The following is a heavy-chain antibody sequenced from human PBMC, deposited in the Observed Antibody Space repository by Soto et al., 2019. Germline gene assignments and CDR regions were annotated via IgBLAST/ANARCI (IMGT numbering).Heavy chain of an antibody. J-gene: IGHJ4*02. Sequence: QVQLVQSGAEVKRPGASVKVSCKTSGYTFTNHDINWVRQAPGQGLEWMGWISSYNGDTVYAQRFQDRVTLTTDTSTTTAFMELRSLRSDDTAVYYCTRHVTSDFWGQGTPVNVSS. CDR3: TRHVTSDF. CDR2: ISSYNGDT. D-gene: IGHD2-21*02. CDR1: GYTFTNHD. V-gene: IGHV1-18*01.